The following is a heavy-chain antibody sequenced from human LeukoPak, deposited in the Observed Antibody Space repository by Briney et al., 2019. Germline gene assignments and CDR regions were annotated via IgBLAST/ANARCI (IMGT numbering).Heavy chain of an antibody. V-gene: IGHV3-15*07. CDR1: GFTFSSTW. CDR3: ATTRTY. Sequence: PGGSLRLSCAASGFTFSSTWMNWVRQAPGKGLEWVGRIKSKSDGGTIDYAAPVKGRFTISRDDSKNTLCLQMHSLTTEDTAVYYCATTRTYWGQGTLVTVSS. CDR2: IKSKSDGGTI. J-gene: IGHJ4*02.